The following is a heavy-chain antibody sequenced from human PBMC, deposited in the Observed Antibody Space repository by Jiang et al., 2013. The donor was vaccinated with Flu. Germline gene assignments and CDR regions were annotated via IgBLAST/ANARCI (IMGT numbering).Heavy chain of an antibody. CDR1: GYTFSGND. Sequence: GAEVKKPGASVKVSCKASGYTFSGNDINWVRQATGQGLEWMGWMNPNSGNTGYAQKFQGRVTMTRNTSISTAYMELSSLRSEDTAVYYCARGPYCDDRSGYSGGMAWSWGQGTLVTVSS. CDR2: MNPNSGNT. V-gene: IGHV1-8*01. J-gene: IGHJ4*02. D-gene: IGHD3-22*01. CDR3: ARGPYCDDRSGYSGGMAWS.